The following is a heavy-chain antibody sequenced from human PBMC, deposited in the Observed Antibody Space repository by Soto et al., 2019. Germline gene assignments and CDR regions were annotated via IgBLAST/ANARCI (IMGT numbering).Heavy chain of an antibody. CDR1: GFTFSSYA. CDR3: AKAPTGYSSSWLDY. V-gene: IGHV3-23*01. CDR2: ISGSGGST. J-gene: IGHJ4*02. Sequence: QPGGSLRLSCAASGFTFSSYAMSWVRQAPGKGLEWVSAISGSGGSTYYADSVKGRFTISRDNSKNTLYLQMNSLRAEDTAVYYCAKAPTGYSSSWLDYWGQGTLVTVSS. D-gene: IGHD6-13*01.